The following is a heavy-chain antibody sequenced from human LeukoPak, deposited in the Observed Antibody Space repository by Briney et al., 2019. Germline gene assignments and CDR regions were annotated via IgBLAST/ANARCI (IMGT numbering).Heavy chain of an antibody. D-gene: IGHD2-21*01. V-gene: IGHV3-48*02. CDR1: GFTFSTYS. Sequence: GGSLRLSCAASGFTFSTYSMNWVRQAPGKGLEWISYITSTSGLIYYADSVRGRFTISRDNAKSSLYLQMNSLRDEDTAVYYCARDHMYAFDIWGQGALVAVSS. CDR3: ARDHMYAFDI. J-gene: IGHJ3*02. CDR2: ITSTSGLI.